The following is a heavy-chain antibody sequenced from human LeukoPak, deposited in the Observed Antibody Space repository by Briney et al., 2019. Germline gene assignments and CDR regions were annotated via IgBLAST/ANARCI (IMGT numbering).Heavy chain of an antibody. Sequence: GGSLRLSCAASGLTGSHNYVSWVRQAPGKGLEWVSAIHTSGDTCYADSVKGRFTISRDNSKNTLYLQMNSLKTEDTAVYYCTTDVYYYDSSGYNLFRYWGQGTLVTVSS. CDR1: GLTGSHNY. CDR3: TTDVYYYDSSGYNLFRY. J-gene: IGHJ4*02. CDR2: IHTSGDT. V-gene: IGHV3-53*01. D-gene: IGHD3-22*01.